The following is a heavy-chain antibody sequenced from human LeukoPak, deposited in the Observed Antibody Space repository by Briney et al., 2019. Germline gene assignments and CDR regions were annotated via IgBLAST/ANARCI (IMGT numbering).Heavy chain of an antibody. J-gene: IGHJ4*02. D-gene: IGHD3-22*01. Sequence: GGSLRLSCAASGFTFSSYGMHWVRQAPGKGLEWVAVIWYGGSNKYYADSVKGRFTISRDNSKNTLYLQMNSLRAEDTAVYYCANAHTYYYDSSGYYIDYWGQGTLVTVSS. CDR3: ANAHTYYYDSSGYYIDY. CDR2: IWYGGSNK. V-gene: IGHV3-33*03. CDR1: GFTFSSYG.